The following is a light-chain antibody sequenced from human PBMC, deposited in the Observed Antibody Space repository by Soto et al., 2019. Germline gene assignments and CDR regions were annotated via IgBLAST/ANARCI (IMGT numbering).Light chain of an antibody. J-gene: IGLJ1*01. CDR1: SSDVGGYNY. CDR2: DVS. V-gene: IGLV2-14*03. CDR3: FSYTTTNTRV. Sequence: QSALTQPASVSGSPGQSITISCTGTSSDVGGYNYVSWYQQHPDKAPKLLIYDVSNWPSGVSNRFSGSRSGNTASLTISGLQAEDEADYYCFSYTTTNTRVFGTGTKLTVL.